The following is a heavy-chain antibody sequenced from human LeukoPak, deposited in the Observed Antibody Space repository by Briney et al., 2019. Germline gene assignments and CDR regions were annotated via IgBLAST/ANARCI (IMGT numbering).Heavy chain of an antibody. CDR2: IYYSGST. J-gene: IGHJ5*02. Sequence: SETLSLTCTVSGGSISSSSYYRGWIRQPPGKGLEWIGSIYYSGSTYYNPSLKSRVTISVDTSKNQFSLKLSSVTAADTAVYYCARHAGDGIAAAVVGWFDPWGQGTLVTVSS. CDR3: ARHAGDGIAAAVVGWFDP. CDR1: GGSISSSSYY. D-gene: IGHD6-13*01. V-gene: IGHV4-39*01.